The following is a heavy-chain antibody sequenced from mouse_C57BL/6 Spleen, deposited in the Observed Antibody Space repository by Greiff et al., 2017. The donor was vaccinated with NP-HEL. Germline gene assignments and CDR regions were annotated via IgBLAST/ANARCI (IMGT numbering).Heavy chain of an antibody. V-gene: IGHV1-42*01. CDR2: INPSTGGT. Sequence: DVQLQESGPELVKPGASVKISCKASGYSFTGYYMNWVKQSPEKSLEWIGEINPSTGGTTYNQKFKAKATLTVDKSSSTAYMQLKSLTSEDSAVYYCARNPPLLYHGNAMDYWGQGTSVTVSS. J-gene: IGHJ4*01. CDR1: GYSFTGYY. CDR3: ARNPPLLYHGNAMDY. D-gene: IGHD1-1*01.